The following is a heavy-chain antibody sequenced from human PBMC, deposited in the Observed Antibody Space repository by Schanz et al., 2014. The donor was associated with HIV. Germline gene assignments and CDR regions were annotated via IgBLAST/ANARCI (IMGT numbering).Heavy chain of an antibody. Sequence: VQLVESGGGVVQPGRSLRLSCAASGFTFSFYWISWVRQAPGKGLEWVANIKQDGSEKYYVDSVKGRFTISRDNAKNSLHLQMNSLRAEDTAVYYCARDLLGGSDGYYYYYGMDVWGQGTTVTVSS. V-gene: IGHV3-7*01. CDR3: ARDLLGGSDGYYYYYGMDV. CDR2: IKQDGSEK. J-gene: IGHJ6*02. CDR1: GFTFSFYW. D-gene: IGHD1-26*01.